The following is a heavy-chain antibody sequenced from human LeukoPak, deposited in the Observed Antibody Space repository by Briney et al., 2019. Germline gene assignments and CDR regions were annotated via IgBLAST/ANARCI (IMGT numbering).Heavy chain of an antibody. CDR1: GFTFSSYW. D-gene: IGHD6-13*01. V-gene: IGHV3-74*01. CDR2: INSDGSST. J-gene: IGHJ4*02. CDR3: ARGIAAPGRDY. Sequence: GGSLRLPCAVSGFTFSSYWMHWVRQAPGKGLVWVSRINSDGSSTSYADSVKGRFSISRDNAKNTLYLQMNSLRAEDTAVYYCARGIAAPGRDYWGQGTLVTVSS.